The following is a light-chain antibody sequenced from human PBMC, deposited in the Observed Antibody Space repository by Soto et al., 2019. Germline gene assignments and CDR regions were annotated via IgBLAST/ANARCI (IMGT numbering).Light chain of an antibody. Sequence: DIVMTQSPDSLAVSLGERATLNCKSSQSVLYNANNKNYLAWYQKKPGQPPKLLIYWASTRESGVPDPFSGSGSWTAFTLTISTLQAEDVAVYYCHQYYSTPATFGPGAKVDIK. CDR3: HQYYSTPAT. CDR1: QSVLYNANNKNY. J-gene: IGKJ3*01. V-gene: IGKV4-1*01. CDR2: WAS.